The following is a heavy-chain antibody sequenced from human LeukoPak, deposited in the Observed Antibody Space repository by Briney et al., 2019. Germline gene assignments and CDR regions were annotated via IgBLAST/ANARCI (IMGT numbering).Heavy chain of an antibody. D-gene: IGHD5-18*01. CDR3: ARSGMVTDFDY. CDR1: GYSFTGYY. V-gene: IGHV1-2*02. J-gene: IGHJ4*02. Sequence: ASVKVSCKASGYSFTGYYMHWVRQAPGQGLEWMGWINPKSGGTKCAQKFQGRVTMTRDTSISTAYMELSRLRSDDTAVYYCARSGMVTDFDYWGQGTLVTVSS. CDR2: INPKSGGT.